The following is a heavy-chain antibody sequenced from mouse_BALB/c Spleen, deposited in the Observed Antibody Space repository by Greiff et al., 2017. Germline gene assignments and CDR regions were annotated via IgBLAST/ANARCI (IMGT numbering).Heavy chain of an antibody. V-gene: IGHV1S22*01. Sequence: LQHPGSELVRPGASVKLSCKASGYTFTSYWMHWVKQRPGQGLEWIGNIYPGSGSTNYDEKFKSKATLTVDTSSSTAYMQLSSLTSEDSAVYYCTTRGNYGSWFAYWGQGTLVTVSA. CDR2: IYPGSGST. CDR3: TTRGNYGSWFAY. D-gene: IGHD1-2*01. J-gene: IGHJ3*01. CDR1: GYTFTSYW.